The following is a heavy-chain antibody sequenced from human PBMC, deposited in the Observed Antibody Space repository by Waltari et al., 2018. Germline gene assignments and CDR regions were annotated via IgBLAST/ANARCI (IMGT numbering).Heavy chain of an antibody. Sequence: QVQLQESGPGLVKPSQTLSLTCTVSGGSISSGSYYWSWIRQPAGKGLEWIGRIYTSGRTNYNPSLKSRVTISGDTSKNQFSLKRSSVTAADTAVYYCASGYGSGKTGRAWFDPWGQGTLVTVSS. CDR3: ASGYGSGKTGRAWFDP. V-gene: IGHV4-61*02. D-gene: IGHD3-10*01. CDR1: GGSISSGSYY. CDR2: IYTSGRT. J-gene: IGHJ5*02.